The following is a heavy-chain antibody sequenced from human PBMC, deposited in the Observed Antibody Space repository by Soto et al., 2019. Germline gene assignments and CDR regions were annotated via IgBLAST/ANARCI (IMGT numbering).Heavy chain of an antibody. D-gene: IGHD2-8*01. CDR2: ISGPSIYI. Sequence: EVQLVESGGGLVKPGGSLRLSCVASGFTFSGYSINWVRQAPGKGLEWVSYISGPSIYIYYADSVKGRFTISRDNAKSAVYLQMNSLRAEDTSVYYCARGFRNGFNVWGQGTTVSVS. V-gene: IGHV3-21*01. CDR3: ARGFRNGFNV. CDR1: GFTFSGYS. J-gene: IGHJ6*02.